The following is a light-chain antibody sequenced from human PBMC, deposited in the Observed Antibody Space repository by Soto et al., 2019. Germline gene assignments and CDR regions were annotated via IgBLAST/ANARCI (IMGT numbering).Light chain of an antibody. CDR2: GAS. Sequence: EIVMTQSPATLSVSPGERATLSCRASQSVSSNLAWYQQKPGQAPRLLIYGASTRATGIPARFSGSGSGTEFTLTITSLQSEDFAAYYYQQYKNWPRTLGQGTKVDIK. CDR3: QQYKNWPRT. V-gene: IGKV3-15*01. J-gene: IGKJ1*01. CDR1: QSVSSN.